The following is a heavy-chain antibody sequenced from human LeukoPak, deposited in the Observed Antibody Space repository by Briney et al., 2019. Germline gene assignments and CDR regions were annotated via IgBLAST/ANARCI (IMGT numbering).Heavy chain of an antibody. CDR1: GFTFSNAW. CDR2: VKSKTDGGTT. CDR3: TTGFLEWLSLTQYYFDY. V-gene: IGHV3-15*01. Sequence: GGSLRLSCAASGFTFSNAWVSWVRQAPGKGREWVCRVKSKTDGGTTDYAAPVKGRFTISRDDSKNTLYLQMNSLKTEDTAVYYCTTGFLEWLSLTQYYFDYWGQGTLVTVSS. D-gene: IGHD3-3*01. J-gene: IGHJ4*02.